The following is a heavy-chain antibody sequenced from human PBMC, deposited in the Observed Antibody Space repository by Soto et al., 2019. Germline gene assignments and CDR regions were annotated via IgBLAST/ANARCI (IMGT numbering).Heavy chain of an antibody. J-gene: IGHJ6*02. Sequence: QVQLVQSGAEVKKPGSSVKVSCKASGGTFSSYAISWVRQAPGQGLEWMGGIIPIFGTANYAQKFQGRVTINADEATSTAYMELSSLRSEDTAVYYCARDRYNWNAYEDYCFYYGMDVWGQGTTVTVSS. CDR2: IIPIFGTA. D-gene: IGHD1-1*01. CDR1: GGTFSSYA. CDR3: ARDRYNWNAYEDYCFYYGMDV. V-gene: IGHV1-69*12.